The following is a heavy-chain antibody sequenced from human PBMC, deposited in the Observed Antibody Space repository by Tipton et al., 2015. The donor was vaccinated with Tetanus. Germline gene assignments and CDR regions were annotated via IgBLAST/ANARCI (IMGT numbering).Heavy chain of an antibody. Sequence: SLRLSCTVSGFTLSRYTLNWVRQAPGKGLEWVSSISSSSRYIYYADSVKGRFTISRDNANNLLYLQMTSLRREDTAVYYCASSTVTRWGPGTLVTVSS. D-gene: IGHD4-17*01. CDR2: ISSSSRYI. V-gene: IGHV3-21*06. J-gene: IGHJ4*02. CDR3: ASSTVTR. CDR1: GFTLSRYT.